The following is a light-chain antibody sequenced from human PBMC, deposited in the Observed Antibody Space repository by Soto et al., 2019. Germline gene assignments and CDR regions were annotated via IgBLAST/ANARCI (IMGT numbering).Light chain of an antibody. V-gene: IGKV3-20*01. J-gene: IGKJ1*01. CDR3: QQYGSSLWT. CDR2: AAS. CDR1: QSVSSSY. Sequence: EIELTQSPGTLSLSPGERATLSCRASQSVSSSYLAWYQQKPGQAPRLLIYAASNRATGIPDRFSCSGSGTDFTLTIGRLEPEDFAVYYCQQYGSSLWTFGKGGKVDIK.